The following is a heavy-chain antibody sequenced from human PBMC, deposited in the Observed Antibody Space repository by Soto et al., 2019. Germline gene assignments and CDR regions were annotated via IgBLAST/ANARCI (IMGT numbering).Heavy chain of an antibody. J-gene: IGHJ4*02. CDR2: ISGSGGTT. V-gene: IGHV3-23*01. CDR1: AFTFSSYA. CDR3: VKDRQASCTGGSCYSGSY. D-gene: IGHD2-15*01. Sequence: GGSLRLSCAASAFTFSSYAMSWVRQAPGKGLEWVSVISGSGGTTYYADSVKGRFTISRDNSKNTLFLQMNSLRVEDTAIYYCVKDRQASCTGGSCYSGSYWGQGTLVTVSS.